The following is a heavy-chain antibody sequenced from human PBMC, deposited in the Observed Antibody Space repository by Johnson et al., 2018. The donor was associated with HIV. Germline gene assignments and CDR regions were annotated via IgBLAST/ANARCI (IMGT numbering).Heavy chain of an antibody. CDR3: AKGGLRFNMVRGGSDAFDI. Sequence: QVQLVESGGGVVQPGRSLRLSCAASGFIFSTYAMHWVRQAPGKGLEWMAVISFDGINKYYADSVKGRFTISRDNSKNTLYLRMNSLRAEDTAVYYCAKGGLRFNMVRGGSDAFDIWGQGTMVTVSS. V-gene: IGHV3-30-3*01. J-gene: IGHJ3*02. CDR1: GFIFSTYA. D-gene: IGHD3-10*01. CDR2: ISFDGINK.